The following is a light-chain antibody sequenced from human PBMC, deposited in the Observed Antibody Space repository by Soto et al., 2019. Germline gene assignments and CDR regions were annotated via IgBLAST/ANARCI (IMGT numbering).Light chain of an antibody. CDR3: QQGNRIPWT. CDR1: QAISSW. V-gene: IGKV1-12*01. CDR2: TAS. J-gene: IGKJ1*01. Sequence: DIQMTQSPSSVSASVGDRDTITCRASQAISSWLAWYQQKPGKAPKLLIYTASRVQSGDPPRFSRSGSGTDFTLPISSLQPEDFATYLCQQGNRIPWTFGQGTKVEIK.